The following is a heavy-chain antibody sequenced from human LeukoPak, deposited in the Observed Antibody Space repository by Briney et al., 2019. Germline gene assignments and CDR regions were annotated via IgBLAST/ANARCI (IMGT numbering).Heavy chain of an antibody. CDR3: VRDQGGAVSY. D-gene: IGHD3-16*01. V-gene: IGHV3-48*01. CDR1: GFTFSSYS. J-gene: IGHJ4*02. Sequence: GGSLRLSCAASGFTFSSYSMNWVRQAPGKGLEWVSYISSLSGAIDYADSVKGRFIISRDNAKNSLFLQMNSLRAEDTAVYYCVRDQGGAVSYWGQGTLVTVSS. CDR2: ISSLSGAI.